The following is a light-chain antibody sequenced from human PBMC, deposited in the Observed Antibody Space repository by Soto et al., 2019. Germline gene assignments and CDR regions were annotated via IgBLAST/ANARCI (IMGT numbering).Light chain of an antibody. CDR3: SSYTSSTSYV. V-gene: IGLV2-14*01. CDR1: SSDVGGYEY. Sequence: QSALTQPASVSGSPGQSITISCTGTSSDVGGYEYVSWYQQHPGRAPKLMIYDVSNRPSGVSNRFSGSKSGNTASLTISGLQAEDEADYYCSSYTSSTSYVFGTGTKVTVL. J-gene: IGLJ1*01. CDR2: DVS.